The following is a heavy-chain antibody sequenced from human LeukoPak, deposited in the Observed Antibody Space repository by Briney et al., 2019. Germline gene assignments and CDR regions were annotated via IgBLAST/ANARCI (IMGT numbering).Heavy chain of an antibody. CDR3: ARADYDFWSGYHEVARYFDY. CDR1: EFSVGSNY. Sequence: GGSLRLSCAASEFSVGSNYMTWVRQAPGKGLEWVSLIYSGGSTYYADSVKGRFTISRDNSKNTLYLQMNSLRAEDTAVYYCARADYDFWSGYHEVARYFDYWGQGTLVTVSS. J-gene: IGHJ4*02. V-gene: IGHV3-66*01. CDR2: IYSGGST. D-gene: IGHD3-3*01.